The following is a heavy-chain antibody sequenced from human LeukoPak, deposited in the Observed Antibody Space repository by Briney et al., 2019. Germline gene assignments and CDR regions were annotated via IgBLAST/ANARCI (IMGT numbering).Heavy chain of an antibody. CDR2: ISGSGGST. Sequence: QPGGSLRLSCAASGFTFSTYAMNWVRQAPGKGLEWVSAISGSGGSTYTADSVKGRFTISRNNSKNTLYLQMNSLRAEDTAIYYCAKIPHSSYSYDSSGYLDYWGQGTLVSVSS. D-gene: IGHD3-22*01. CDR3: AKIPHSSYSYDSSGYLDY. CDR1: GFTFSTYA. V-gene: IGHV3-23*01. J-gene: IGHJ4*02.